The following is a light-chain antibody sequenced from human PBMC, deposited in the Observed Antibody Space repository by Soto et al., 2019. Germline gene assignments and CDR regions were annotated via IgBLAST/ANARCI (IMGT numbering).Light chain of an antibody. CDR1: SSVVGVYNY. V-gene: IGLV2-11*01. CDR3: CSYAGSYTYV. J-gene: IGLJ1*01. Sequence: QSVLTQPRSVSGSPGQSGTISCTGTSSVVGVYNYVSWYQHHPGKAPKLMIYDVSKRPSGVPDRFSGSASGNTASLTISGLQAEDEPDYYCCSYAGSYTYVFGTGTKVTVL. CDR2: DVS.